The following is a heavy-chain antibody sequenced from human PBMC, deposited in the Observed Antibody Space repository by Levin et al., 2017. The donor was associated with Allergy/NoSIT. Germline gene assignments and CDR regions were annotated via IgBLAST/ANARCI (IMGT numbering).Heavy chain of an antibody. CDR3: ARGYHLLDY. J-gene: IGHJ4*02. V-gene: IGHV3-11*05. Sequence: KTGESLKISCAASGFTFSDYYMSWIRQAPGKGLEWVSYISSSSSYTNYADSVKGRFTISRDNAKNSLYLQMNSLRAEDTAVYYCARGYHLLDYWGQGTLVTVSS. CDR1: GFTFSDYY. D-gene: IGHD2-2*01. CDR2: ISSSSSYT.